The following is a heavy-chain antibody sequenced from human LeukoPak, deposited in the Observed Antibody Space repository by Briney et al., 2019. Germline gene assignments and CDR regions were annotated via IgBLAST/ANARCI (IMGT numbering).Heavy chain of an antibody. CDR3: ARDSLGDLDL. V-gene: IGHV3-7*01. CDR2: ISPDGSNR. J-gene: IGHJ5*02. Sequence: GGSLRLSCAVSGLSITNYWMAWVRQAPGKGLEWVANISPDGSNRNYMDSVKGRFTISRDNAENSLHLQLNSLGGEDSAVYYCARDSLGDLDLWGQGTLVTVSS. CDR1: GLSITNYW.